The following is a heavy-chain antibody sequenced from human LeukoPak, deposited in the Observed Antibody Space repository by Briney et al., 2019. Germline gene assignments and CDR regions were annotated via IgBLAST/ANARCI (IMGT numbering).Heavy chain of an antibody. J-gene: IGHJ3*01. CDR3: AKAFQRGWERDAFAF. CDR2: ISGSGDTT. D-gene: IGHD1-26*01. V-gene: IGHV3-23*01. CDR1: GFTFSSYS. Sequence: GESLRLSCAASGFTFSSYSMSWVRQAPGKGLEWVSLISGSGDTTNYADSVKGRFTISRDNSKNTLYLQMNSLGADDTAVYYCAKAFQRGWERDAFAFWGQGTLVTVSS.